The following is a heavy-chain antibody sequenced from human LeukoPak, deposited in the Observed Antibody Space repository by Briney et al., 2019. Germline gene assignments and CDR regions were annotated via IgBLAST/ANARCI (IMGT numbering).Heavy chain of an antibody. D-gene: IGHD6-13*01. CDR1: GFTFSSYW. J-gene: IGHJ4*02. CDR3: AKDPYSSSWYALYYFDY. V-gene: IGHV3-30*18. CDR2: ISYDGSNK. Sequence: QSGGSLRLSCAASGFTFSSYWMSWVRQAPGKGLEWVAVISYDGSNKYYADSVKGRFTISRDNSKNTLYLQMNSLRAEDTAVYYCAKDPYSSSWYALYYFDYWGQGTLVTVSS.